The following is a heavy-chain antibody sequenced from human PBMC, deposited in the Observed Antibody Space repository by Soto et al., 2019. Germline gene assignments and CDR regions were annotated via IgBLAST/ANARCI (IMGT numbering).Heavy chain of an antibody. D-gene: IGHD5-12*01. J-gene: IGHJ4*02. V-gene: IGHV1-69*06. CDR3: ARGTSREMATIGEVDY. Sequence: SVKVSCKASGGTFSSYAISWVRQAPGQGLEWMGGIIPIFGTANYAQKFQGRVTITADKSTSTAYMELSSLRSEDTAVYYCARGTSREMATIGEVDYWGQGTLVTVSS. CDR2: IIPIFGTA. CDR1: GGTFSSYA.